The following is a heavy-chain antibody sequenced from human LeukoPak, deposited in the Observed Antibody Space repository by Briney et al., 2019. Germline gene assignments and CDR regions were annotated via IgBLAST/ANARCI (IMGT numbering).Heavy chain of an antibody. D-gene: IGHD3-22*01. J-gene: IGHJ4*02. Sequence: KPSETLSLTCSVSGDSISSSSSYWGWIRQPPGKGLEWIGSIYYSGSTYYNTSLKSRVTISVDTSKNQFSLKLSSVTAADTAVYYCARGGDSSGYYSFDYWGQGTLVTVSS. CDR3: ARGGDSSGYYSFDY. CDR2: IYYSGST. CDR1: GDSISSSSSY. V-gene: IGHV4-39*07.